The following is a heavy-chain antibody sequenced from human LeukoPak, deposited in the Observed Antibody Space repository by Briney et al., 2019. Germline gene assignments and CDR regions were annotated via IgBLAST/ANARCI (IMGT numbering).Heavy chain of an antibody. D-gene: IGHD6-6*01. V-gene: IGHV1-2*02. CDR1: GYTFTGYY. J-gene: IGHJ4*02. Sequence: ASVKVSCKASGYTFTGYYMHWVRQAPGQGLEWMGWINPNSGGTNYAQKFQGRVTITRDTSISTAYMELSRLRSDDTAVYYCAKEYSSSPWFDYWGQGTLVTVSS. CDR3: AKEYSSSPWFDY. CDR2: INPNSGGT.